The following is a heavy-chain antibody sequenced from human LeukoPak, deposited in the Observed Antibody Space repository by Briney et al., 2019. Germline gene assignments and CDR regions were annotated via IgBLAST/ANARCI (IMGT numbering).Heavy chain of an antibody. Sequence: QPGGSLRLSCATAGFTFSNYWMTWVRQAPGKGLEWVANMKEDGSEKYYVDSVKGRFTISRDNAMKSLYLQMNSLRAEDTAVYYCARDETRYGGNNYNWFDPWGQGTLVTASS. CDR3: ARDETRYGGNNYNWFDP. D-gene: IGHD4-23*01. V-gene: IGHV3-7*05. CDR1: GFTFSNYW. J-gene: IGHJ5*02. CDR2: MKEDGSEK.